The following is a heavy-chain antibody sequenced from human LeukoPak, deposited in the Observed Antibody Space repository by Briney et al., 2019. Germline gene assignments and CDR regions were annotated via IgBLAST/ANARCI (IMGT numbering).Heavy chain of an antibody. CDR3: ARHYGP. CDR1: GGSISSSFNY. J-gene: IGHJ5*02. Sequence: KPSETLSLTCTVSGGSISSSFNYWAWIRQPPGKGLEWIGSIYESGSAYYNSSLKSRITMSVDTSENQFSLKLTSVTAADTAVYYCARHYGPWGQGTLVTVSS. V-gene: IGHV4-39*01. D-gene: IGHD3-16*01. CDR2: IYESGSA.